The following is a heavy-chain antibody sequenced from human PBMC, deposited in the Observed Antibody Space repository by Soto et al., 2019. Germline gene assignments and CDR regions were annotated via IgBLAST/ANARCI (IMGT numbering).Heavy chain of an antibody. CDR1: GGSISSYY. CDR2: IYYSGST. CDR3: ARGIHSSGWYVTNDY. J-gene: IGHJ4*02. V-gene: IGHV4-59*01. D-gene: IGHD6-19*01. Sequence: SETLSLTCTVSGGSISSYYWSWIRQPPGKGLEWIGYIYYSGSTNYNPSLKSRVTISVDTSKNQFSLKLSSVTAADTAVYYCARGIHSSGWYVTNDYWGQGTQVTVSS.